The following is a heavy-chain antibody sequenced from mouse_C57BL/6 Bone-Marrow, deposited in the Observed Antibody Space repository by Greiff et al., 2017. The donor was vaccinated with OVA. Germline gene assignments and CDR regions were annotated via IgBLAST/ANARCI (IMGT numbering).Heavy chain of an antibody. Sequence: VQLQQSGPELVKPGASVKISCKASGYTFTDYYMNWVKQSHGKSLEWIGDINPNNGGTSYNQKFKGKATLTVDKSSSTAYMELRSLTSEDSAVYYCARFAWDYWGQGTLVTVSA. CDR2: INPNNGGT. V-gene: IGHV1-26*01. J-gene: IGHJ3*01. CDR1: GYTFTDYY. D-gene: IGHD4-1*01. CDR3: ARFAWDY.